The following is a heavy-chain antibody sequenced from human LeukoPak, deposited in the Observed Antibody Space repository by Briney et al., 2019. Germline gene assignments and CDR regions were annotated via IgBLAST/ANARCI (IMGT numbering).Heavy chain of an antibody. CDR2: INWDGGST. D-gene: IGHD3-22*01. Sequence: GGSLRLSCAASGFTFDDHGMSWVRQVAGKGLEWVSGINWDGGSTGYADSVKGRFTISRDNAKNSLYLQMNSLRAEDTAVYYCARGVAYYYDSSGYLAGDYWGQGTLVTVSS. J-gene: IGHJ4*02. CDR1: GFTFDDHG. CDR3: ARGVAYYYDSSGYLAGDY. V-gene: IGHV3-20*04.